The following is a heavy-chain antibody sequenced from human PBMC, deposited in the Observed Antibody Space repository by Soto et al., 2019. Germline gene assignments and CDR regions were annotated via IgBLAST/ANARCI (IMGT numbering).Heavy chain of an antibody. D-gene: IGHD1-20*01. V-gene: IGHV1-69*06. CDR3: ASWSNWNPLYYDGLDV. J-gene: IGHJ6*02. CDR1: GGAFNNYA. Sequence: QVQLLQSGAEVKKPGSSVKVSCKVSGGAFNNYALNWVRHGPGQVLEWLGGIIPLHNTSNYSLKFLGRVTVTADISSTTVYTELKSLTSDDTARYYCASWSNWNPLYYDGLDVWGQGTTVTVSS. CDR2: IIPLHNTS.